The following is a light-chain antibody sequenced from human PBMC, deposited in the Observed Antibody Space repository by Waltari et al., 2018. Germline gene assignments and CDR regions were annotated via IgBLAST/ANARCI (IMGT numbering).Light chain of an antibody. Sequence: QPALTQPPSASGSPGQSVTISCTGTSSDVCGYNYVSWYQQHPGKAPKFMIYEVSKGTSGVPDRFSGSKSGNTASLTVSGLQPEDEADYYCSSYAGSNSFMVFGGGTKLTVL. J-gene: IGLJ2*01. CDR2: EVS. CDR1: SSDVCGYNY. V-gene: IGLV2-8*01. CDR3: SSYAGSNSFMV.